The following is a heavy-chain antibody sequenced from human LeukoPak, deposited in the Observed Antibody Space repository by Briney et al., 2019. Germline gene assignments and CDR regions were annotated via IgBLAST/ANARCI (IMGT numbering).Heavy chain of an antibody. D-gene: IGHD2-2*01. Sequence: GGSLRLSCAASGFTFSNAWMSWVRQAPGKGLEWVGRIKSKTDGGTTDYAAPVKGRFTISRDDSKNTLYLQMNSLKTEDTAVYYCTTEAPVIVVVPAATGWFDPWGQGTLVTVSS. CDR1: GFTFSNAW. J-gene: IGHJ5*02. CDR3: TTEAPVIVVVPAATGWFDP. V-gene: IGHV3-15*01. CDR2: IKSKTDGGTT.